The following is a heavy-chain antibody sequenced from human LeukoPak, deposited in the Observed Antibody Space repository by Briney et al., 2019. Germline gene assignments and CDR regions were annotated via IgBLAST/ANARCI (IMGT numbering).Heavy chain of an antibody. J-gene: IGHJ6*02. CDR1: GFTFSSYA. CDR2: ISYDGSNK. V-gene: IGHV3-30-3*01. D-gene: IGHD1-26*01. Sequence: PERSLRLSCAASGFTFSSYAMHWVRQAPGKGLEWVAVISYDGSNKYYADSVKGRFTISRDNSKNTLYLQMNSLRAEDTAVYYCAREHSGSYRVPEYHYYGMDVWGQGTTVTVSS. CDR3: AREHSGSYRVPEYHYYGMDV.